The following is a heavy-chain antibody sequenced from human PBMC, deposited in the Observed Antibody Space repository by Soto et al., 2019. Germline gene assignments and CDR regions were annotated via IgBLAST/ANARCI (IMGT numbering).Heavy chain of an antibody. D-gene: IGHD6-6*01. CDR3: ATGGSIAAPRSYYGMDV. CDR1: GYTFTSYA. J-gene: IGHJ6*02. Sequence: ASVKVSCKASGYTFTSYAMHWVRQAPGQRLEWMGWINAGNGNTKYSQKFQGRVTITRDTSASTAYMELSSLRSEDTAVYYCATGGSIAAPRSYYGMDVWGQGTTVTVS. V-gene: IGHV1-3*01. CDR2: INAGNGNT.